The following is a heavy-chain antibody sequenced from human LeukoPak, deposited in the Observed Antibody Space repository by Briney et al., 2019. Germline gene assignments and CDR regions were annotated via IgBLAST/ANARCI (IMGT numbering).Heavy chain of an antibody. J-gene: IGHJ5*02. CDR1: GFTFDDYA. V-gene: IGHV3-43D*03. D-gene: IGHD3-22*01. CDR2: ISWDGGST. Sequence: GGSLRLSCAASGFTFDDYAMHWVRQAPGKGLEWVSLISWDGGSTYYADSVKGRFTISRDNSKNSLYLQMNSLRAEDTAVYYCARGGENYHSSGYRKSLGFDPWGQGTLVTVSS. CDR3: ARGGENYHSSGYRKSLGFDP.